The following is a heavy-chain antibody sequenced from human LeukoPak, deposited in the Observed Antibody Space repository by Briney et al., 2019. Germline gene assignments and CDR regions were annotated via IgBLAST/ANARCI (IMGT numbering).Heavy chain of an antibody. D-gene: IGHD3-10*01. Sequence: PGGSLRLSCAASGFTFSSYSMNWVRQAPGKGLEWVSSISSSSSYIYYADSVKGRFTISRDNAKNSLYLQVNSLRVEDTAVYYCARDSIYYGSGDGDYWGQGTLVTVSS. V-gene: IGHV3-21*04. CDR3: ARDSIYYGSGDGDY. J-gene: IGHJ4*02. CDR1: GFTFSSYS. CDR2: ISSSSSYI.